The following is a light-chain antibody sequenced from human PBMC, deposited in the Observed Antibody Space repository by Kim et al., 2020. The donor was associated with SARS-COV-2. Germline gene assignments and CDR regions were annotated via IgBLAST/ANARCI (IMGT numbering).Light chain of an antibody. CDR1: RSISTF. CDR3: QESYTTPYT. CDR2: DAS. Sequence: DIQMTQSPSSLSASIGDRVTITCRASRSISTFLNWYQQKPGKAPKLLIYDASRLQSGVPSRFSGSGSGTDFTVTISSLQPEDFATYYCQESYTTPYTFGQGTKLEIK. V-gene: IGKV1-39*01. J-gene: IGKJ2*01.